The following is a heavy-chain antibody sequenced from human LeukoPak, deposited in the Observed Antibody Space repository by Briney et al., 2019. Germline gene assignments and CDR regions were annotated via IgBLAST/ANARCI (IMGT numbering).Heavy chain of an antibody. CDR1: GGSICSYY. CDR2: IYYSGSI. V-gene: IGHV4-59*08. CDR3: ARRAIWFVEGGYGTYYFDY. D-gene: IGHD3-10*01. Sequence: SETLSLTCTVSGGSICSYYWSWLPQPPGKGLEWCGFIYYSGSINYNPSLKSRVTISVDTSKNQFSLKLSSVTAADTAVYYWARRAIWFVEGGYGTYYFDYWGQGTLVTVSS. J-gene: IGHJ4*02.